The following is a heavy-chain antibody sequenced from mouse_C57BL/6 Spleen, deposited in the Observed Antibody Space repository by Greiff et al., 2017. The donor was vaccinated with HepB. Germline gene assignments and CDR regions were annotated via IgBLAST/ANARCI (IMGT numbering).Heavy chain of an antibody. J-gene: IGHJ1*03. CDR3: TREEGSYYGSSCDYWYFDV. V-gene: IGHV1-5*01. CDR2: IYPGNSDT. Sequence: EVQLQQSGTVLARPGASVKMSCKTSGYTFTSYWMHWVKQRPGQGLEWIGAIYPGNSDTSYNQKFKGKAKLTAVTSASTAYMELSSLTNEDSAVYYCTREEGSYYGSSCDYWYFDVGGTGTTVTVSS. D-gene: IGHD1-1*01. CDR1: GYTFTSYW.